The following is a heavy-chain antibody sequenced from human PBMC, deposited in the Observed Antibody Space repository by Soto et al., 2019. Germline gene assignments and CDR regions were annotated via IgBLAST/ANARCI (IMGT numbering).Heavy chain of an antibody. CDR2: IYHSGST. D-gene: IGHD1-1*01. Sequence: SDTLSLTCAVSGVSISSGGYSWILIRQPPGKGLEWIGYIYHSGSTYYNPSLKSRVTISVDRSKNQFSLKLSSVTAADTAVYYCARDGYASPFDYWGQGTLVSVSS. CDR3: ARDGYASPFDY. V-gene: IGHV4-30-2*01. CDR1: GVSISSGGYS. J-gene: IGHJ4*02.